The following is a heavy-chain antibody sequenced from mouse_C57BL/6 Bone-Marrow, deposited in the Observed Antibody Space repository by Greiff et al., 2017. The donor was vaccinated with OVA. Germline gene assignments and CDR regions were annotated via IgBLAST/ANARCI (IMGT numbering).Heavy chain of an antibody. CDR1: GYAFTNYL. D-gene: IGHD1-1*01. V-gene: IGHV1-54*01. J-gene: IGHJ2*01. CDR2: INPGSGGT. Sequence: QVHVKQSGAELVRPGTSVKVSCKASGYAFTNYLIEWVKQRPGQGLEWIGVINPGSGGTNYNEKFKGKATLTADKSSSTAYMQLSSLTSEDSAVYFCARSGITTVVAIDYWGQGTTLTVSS. CDR3: ARSGITTVVAIDY.